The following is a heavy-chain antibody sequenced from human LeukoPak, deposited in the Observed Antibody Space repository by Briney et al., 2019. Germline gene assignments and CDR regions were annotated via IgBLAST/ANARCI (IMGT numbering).Heavy chain of an antibody. CDR2: IHQHGSKE. CDR3: ARGASGDYYVAY. D-gene: IGHD3-22*01. V-gene: IGHV3-7*01. CDR1: GFNVRAYW. Sequence: GGSLRLSCTTSGFNVRAYWMGWVRQAPGKGLEWVSNIHQHGSKENYLDSVKGRFSIYRDNAKNTVDLQMNSVRAEDTAVYSCARGASGDYYVAYWGQGTLVTVSS. J-gene: IGHJ4*02.